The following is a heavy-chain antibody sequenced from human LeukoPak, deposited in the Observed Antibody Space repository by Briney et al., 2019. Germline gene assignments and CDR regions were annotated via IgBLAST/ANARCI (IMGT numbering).Heavy chain of an antibody. J-gene: IGHJ4*02. CDR2: IKEDGSEK. CDR1: GFTFSNFW. CDR3: ARLKPPVDF. Sequence: TGRSLRLSCAASGFTFSNFWMHWVRQAPGKWLEWVADIKEDGSEKCYVDSVKGRFTISRDNAEKSLYLQMSSLRAEDTAVYYCARLKPPVDFWGQGTLVTVSS. V-gene: IGHV3-7*04.